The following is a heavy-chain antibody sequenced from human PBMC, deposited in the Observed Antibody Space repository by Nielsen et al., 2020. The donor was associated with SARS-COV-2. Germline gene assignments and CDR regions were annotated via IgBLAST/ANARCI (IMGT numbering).Heavy chain of an antibody. D-gene: IGHD1-26*01. CDR2: ISSSSSYT. CDR1: GFTFSDYY. V-gene: IGHV3-11*05. CDR3: AKDGVGARYAFDI. Sequence: GGSLRLSCAASGFTFSDYYMSWIRQAPGKGLEWVSYISSSSSYTNYADSVKGRFTISRDNAKNSLYLQMNSLRAEDTAVYYCAKDGVGARYAFDIWGQGTMVTVSS. J-gene: IGHJ3*02.